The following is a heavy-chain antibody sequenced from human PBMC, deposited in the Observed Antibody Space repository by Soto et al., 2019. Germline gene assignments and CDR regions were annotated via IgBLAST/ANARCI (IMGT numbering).Heavy chain of an antibody. Sequence: SETLSLTCTVSGGSISSYYWSWIRQPPGKGLEWIGYIYYSGSTNYNPSLKSRVTISVDTSKNQFSLKLSSVTAADTAVYYCARRYGGTHDYWGQGTLVTVAS. CDR3: ARRYGGTHDY. CDR2: IYYSGST. D-gene: IGHD4-17*01. V-gene: IGHV4-59*08. J-gene: IGHJ4*02. CDR1: GGSISSYY.